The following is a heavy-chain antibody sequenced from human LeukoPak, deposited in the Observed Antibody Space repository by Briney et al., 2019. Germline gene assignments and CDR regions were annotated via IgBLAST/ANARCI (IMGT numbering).Heavy chain of an antibody. CDR3: ARRGGSSWSSFDY. D-gene: IGHD6-13*01. CDR2: ISGLGGSA. CDR1: GFIFNNYA. J-gene: IGHJ4*01. V-gene: IGHV3-23*01. Sequence: XGSLRLSCVASGFIFNNYAMNWVRQAPGKGLEWVSGISGLGGSAYYAASVKGRFIISRDNSGNTLFFQLTNLRVEDTAVYYCARRGGSSWSSFDYWGHGTLVTVSS.